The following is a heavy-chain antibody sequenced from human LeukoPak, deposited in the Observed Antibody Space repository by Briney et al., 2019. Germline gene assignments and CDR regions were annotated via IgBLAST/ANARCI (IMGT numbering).Heavy chain of an antibody. CDR3: ARLQGYNRHLDY. D-gene: IGHD1-14*01. V-gene: IGHV4-59*08. Sequence: SETLSLTCTVSGGSISSYYWSWIRQPPGKGLEWIGDIYYSGSTNYNPSLKSRVPISVDTSKNQSSLTLSSVTAADTAVYYCARLQGYNRHLDYWGQGTLVTVSS. J-gene: IGHJ4*02. CDR2: IYYSGST. CDR1: GGSISSYY.